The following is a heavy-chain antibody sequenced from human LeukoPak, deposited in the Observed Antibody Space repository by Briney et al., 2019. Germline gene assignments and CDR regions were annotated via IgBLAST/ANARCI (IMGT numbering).Heavy chain of an antibody. CDR1: GFTFNNYA. CDR2: ISGSGGST. D-gene: IGHD5-18*01. V-gene: IGHV3-23*01. CDR3: ARGLPDLQTNDY. J-gene: IGHJ4*02. Sequence: PGGSLRLSCAASGFTFNNYAMNWVRQAPGKGLEWVSAISGSGGSTYYADSVQGRFTISRDNAKNSLYLQMNSLRAEDTAVYYCARGLPDLQTNDYWGQGTLVTVSS.